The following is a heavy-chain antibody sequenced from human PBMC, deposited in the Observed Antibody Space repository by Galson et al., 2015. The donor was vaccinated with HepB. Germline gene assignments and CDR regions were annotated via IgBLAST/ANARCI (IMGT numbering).Heavy chain of an antibody. CDR1: GFTFSTYS. V-gene: IGHV3-21*01. J-gene: IGHJ4*02. D-gene: IGHD6-19*01. Sequence: SLRLSCAASGFTFSTYSMNWVRQAPGKGLEWVSSISSRSSYIYYADSVKGRYTISRDNAKNSLYLHMNSLRAEDTAVYYCARTIAMAGRYYFDYWGQGTLVTVSS. CDR3: ARTIAMAGRYYFDY. CDR2: ISSRSSYI.